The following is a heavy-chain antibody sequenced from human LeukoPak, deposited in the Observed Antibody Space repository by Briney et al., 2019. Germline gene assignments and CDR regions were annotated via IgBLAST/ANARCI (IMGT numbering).Heavy chain of an antibody. D-gene: IGHD2-2*01. V-gene: IGHV3-33*01. CDR1: GFTFGGYG. CDR2: IAYDGSRA. Sequence: PGGSLRLSCAGSGFTFGGYGMHWFRQTPGKGLEWVAVIAYDGSRAFYADSVKGRFTISRDDSGNTLFLQMNSLRAEDTAVYYCARQVSCDTTTCYAGMPPDYWGQGTLVTVSS. J-gene: IGHJ4*02. CDR3: ARQVSCDTTTCYAGMPPDY.